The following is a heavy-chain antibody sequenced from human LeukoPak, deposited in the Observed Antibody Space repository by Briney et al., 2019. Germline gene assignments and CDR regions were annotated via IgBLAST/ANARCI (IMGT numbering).Heavy chain of an antibody. CDR3: VRGGPHSGFMGY. V-gene: IGHV4-31*03. CDR2: IYYSGTT. CDR1: GDSIRSGGYY. D-gene: IGHD3-10*01. J-gene: IGHJ4*02. Sequence: SETLSLTCTVSGDSIRSGGYYWNWIRQHRGKGLEWIGYIYYSGTTYYNPSLKSRVTISVDTSKNQFSLNLSSVTAADTAVDYCVRGGPHSGFMGYWGQGTLVTVSS.